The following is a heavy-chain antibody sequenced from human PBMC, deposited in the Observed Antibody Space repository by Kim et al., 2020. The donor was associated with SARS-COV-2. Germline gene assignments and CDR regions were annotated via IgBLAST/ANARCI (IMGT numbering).Heavy chain of an antibody. V-gene: IGHV3-33*01. CDR3: ARDSGVSGYPNPLDY. J-gene: IGHJ4*02. CDR2: IWYDGSNK. Sequence: GRSLRLSCAASGFTFSSYGMHWVRQAPGKGLEWVAVIWYDGSNKYYADSVKGRFTISRDNSKNTLYLQMNSLRAEDTAVYYCARDSGVSGYPNPLDYWGQGTLVTVSS. D-gene: IGHD3-22*01. CDR1: GFTFSSYG.